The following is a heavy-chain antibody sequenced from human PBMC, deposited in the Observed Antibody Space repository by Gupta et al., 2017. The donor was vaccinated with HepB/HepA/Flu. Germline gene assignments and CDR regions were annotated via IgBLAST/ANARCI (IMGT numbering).Heavy chain of an antibody. CDR2: IWYDGSNK. CDR1: GFTFSGYG. J-gene: IGHJ4*02. Sequence: QVQLVESGGGVVPPGGSLRHSSEASGFTFSGYGMHWVRQAPGKGLEWVAVIWYDGSNKYYADSVKGRFTISRDNSKNTLYLQMTSLRADDTAVYYCATAYLRFLEWSPGYWGQGTLVTVSS. V-gene: IGHV3-33*01. CDR3: ATAYLRFLEWSPGY. D-gene: IGHD3-3*01.